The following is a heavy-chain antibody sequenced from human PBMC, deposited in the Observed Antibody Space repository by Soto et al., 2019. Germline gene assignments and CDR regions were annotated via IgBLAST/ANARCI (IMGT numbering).Heavy chain of an antibody. D-gene: IGHD4-17*01. CDR1: GFTFDSYD. CDR3: AKATHYGDYYFDY. V-gene: IGHV3-23*01. J-gene: IGHJ4*02. CDR2: ISASGASI. Sequence: PGWSLRLSCASSGFTFDSYDMNWVRQAPGKGLEWVSGISASGASIFYTDSVKGRFSISRDNSRNTLFLQMDSLRAEDTAVYYCAKATHYGDYYFDYWGQGTQVTVSS.